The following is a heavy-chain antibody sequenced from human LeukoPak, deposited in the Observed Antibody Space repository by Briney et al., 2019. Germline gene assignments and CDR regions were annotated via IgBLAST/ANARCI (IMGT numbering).Heavy chain of an antibody. CDR3: AKVLQQLVSFDAFDI. CDR2: ISGSGGST. CDR1: GFTFSSYA. D-gene: IGHD6-13*01. Sequence: QVGGSLRLSCAASGFTFSSYAMSWVRQAPGKGLEWVSAISGSGGSTYYADSVKGRFTISRDNSKITLYLQMNSLRAEDTAVYYCAKVLQQLVSFDAFDIWGQGTMVTVSS. J-gene: IGHJ3*02. V-gene: IGHV3-23*01.